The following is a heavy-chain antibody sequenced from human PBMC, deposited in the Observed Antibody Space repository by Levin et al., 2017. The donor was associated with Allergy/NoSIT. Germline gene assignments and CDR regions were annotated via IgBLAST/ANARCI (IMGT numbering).Heavy chain of an antibody. CDR2: ISSSSSYI. V-gene: IGHV3-21*01. CDR1: GFTFSSYS. CDR3: ARGRDYDYVWGSYPSDAFDI. D-gene: IGHD3-16*02. J-gene: IGHJ3*02. Sequence: GESLKISCAASGFTFSSYSMNWVRQAPGKGLEWVSSISSSSSYIYYADSVKGRFTISRDNAKNSLYLQMNSLRAEDTAVYYCARGRDYDYVWGSYPSDAFDIWGQGTMVTVSS.